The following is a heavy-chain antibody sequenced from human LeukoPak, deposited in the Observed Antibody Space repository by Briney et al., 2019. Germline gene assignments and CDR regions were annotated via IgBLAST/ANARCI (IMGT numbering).Heavy chain of an antibody. CDR1: GFTFSEYY. Sequence: GGSLRLSCAASGFTFSEYYMSWIRQAPGKGLEWVSYIRSSSSSYTNYADSVKGRFTISRDNAKNSLYLQMNSLRAEDTAVYYCARGYYDNSGYYFPFDFWGQGTLVTVSS. CDR3: ARGYYDNSGYYFPFDF. CDR2: IRSSSSSYT. D-gene: IGHD3-22*01. V-gene: IGHV3-11*06. J-gene: IGHJ4*02.